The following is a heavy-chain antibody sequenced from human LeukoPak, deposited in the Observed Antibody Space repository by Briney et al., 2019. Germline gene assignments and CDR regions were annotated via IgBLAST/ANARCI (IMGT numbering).Heavy chain of an antibody. V-gene: IGHV4-38-2*02. CDR3: ARGAFYCSSTACTKVDY. J-gene: IGHJ4*02. CDR2: IYLSGNT. D-gene: IGHD2-2*01. CDR1: GYSISSGYY. Sequence: PSETLSLTCTVSGYSISSGYYWGWIRQPPGKGLEWIGSIYLSGNTYYNTSLKSRVTISLDTSKHQFSLKLSSVPAADTAVYYCARGAFYCSSTACTKVDYWGEGALVTVSS.